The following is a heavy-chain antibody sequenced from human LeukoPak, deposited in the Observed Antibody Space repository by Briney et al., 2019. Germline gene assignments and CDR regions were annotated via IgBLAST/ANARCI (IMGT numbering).Heavy chain of an antibody. D-gene: IGHD4-17*01. CDR3: ARGTTVTTHFDY. V-gene: IGHV1-69*04. Sequence: ASAKVSCKASGGTFSSYAISWVRQAPGQGLEWMGRIIPILGIANYAQKFQGRVTITADKSTSTAYMELSSLRSEDTAVYYCARGTTVTTHFDYWGQGTLVTVSS. CDR1: GGTFSSYA. J-gene: IGHJ4*02. CDR2: IIPILGIA.